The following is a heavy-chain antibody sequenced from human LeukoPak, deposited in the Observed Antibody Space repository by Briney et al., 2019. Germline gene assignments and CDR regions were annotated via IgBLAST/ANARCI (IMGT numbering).Heavy chain of an antibody. CDR3: AKGCSGGSCYSFDY. V-gene: IGHV3-23*01. CDR2: ISGSGDDT. J-gene: IGHJ4*02. Sequence: GGSLRLSCAASGLTFSSYVMSWVRQTPGKGLEWVSAISGSGDDTYYADSVKGRFTISRDNSKNTLYPQMNSLRAEDTAVYYCAKGCSGGSCYSFDYWGQGTLVTVSS. D-gene: IGHD2-15*01. CDR1: GLTFSSYV.